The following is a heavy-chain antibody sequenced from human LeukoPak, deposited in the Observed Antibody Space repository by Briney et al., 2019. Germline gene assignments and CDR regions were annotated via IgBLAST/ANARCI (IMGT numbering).Heavy chain of an antibody. Sequence: SETLSLTCTVSGGSISSYYWSWIRQPPGKGLEWIGYIYYSGSINYNPSLKSRVTISVDTSKNQFSLKLSSVTAADTAVYYCARDLHGDYAFDYWGQGTLVTASS. CDR2: IYYSGSI. CDR3: ARDLHGDYAFDY. J-gene: IGHJ4*02. CDR1: GGSISSYY. V-gene: IGHV4-59*01. D-gene: IGHD4-17*01.